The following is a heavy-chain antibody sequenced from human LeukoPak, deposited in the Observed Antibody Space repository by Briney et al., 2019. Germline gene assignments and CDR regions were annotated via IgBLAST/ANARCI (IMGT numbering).Heavy chain of an antibody. J-gene: IGHJ5*02. CDR1: GFAFSSYT. CDR2: IGGRGGST. V-gene: IGHV3-23*01. D-gene: IGHD3-16*01. Sequence: GGSLRLSCVGSGFAFSSYTMTWVRQAPGKGLEWVSAIGGRGGSTYYADSVKGRFTISRDSSKNTVYLQMNSLRADDTAVYYCAKEGGAWGQGTLVSVSS. CDR3: AKEGGA.